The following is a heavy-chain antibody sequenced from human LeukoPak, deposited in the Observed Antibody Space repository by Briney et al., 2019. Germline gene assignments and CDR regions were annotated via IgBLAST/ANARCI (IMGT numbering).Heavy chain of an antibody. CDR1: GFTFSSYG. CDR2: ISYDGSNK. D-gene: IGHD2-8*01. CDR3: AKEYVSGDYYYYYGMDV. Sequence: PGGSLRLSCAASGFTFSSYGMHWVRQAPGKGLEWVAVISYDGSNKYYADSVKGRFTVPRDNSKNTLYLQMNSLRAEDTAVYYCAKEYVSGDYYYYYGMDVWGQGTTVTVSS. V-gene: IGHV3-30*18. J-gene: IGHJ6*02.